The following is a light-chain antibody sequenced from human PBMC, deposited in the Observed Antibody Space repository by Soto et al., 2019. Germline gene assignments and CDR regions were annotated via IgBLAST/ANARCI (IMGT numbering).Light chain of an antibody. Sequence: IQMSQSPSSLSASLGDRVTITCRASQSITNRLAWHQQKPGKAPQVLIFDASNLESGVPSRFSGSGSGTEFSLTITSLQPDDFATYYCQHYGGLWTFGQGTKVDIK. CDR1: QSITNR. CDR3: QHYGGLWT. J-gene: IGKJ1*01. V-gene: IGKV1-5*01. CDR2: DAS.